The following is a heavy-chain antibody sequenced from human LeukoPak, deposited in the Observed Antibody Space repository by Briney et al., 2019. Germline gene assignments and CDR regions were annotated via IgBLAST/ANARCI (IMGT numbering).Heavy chain of an antibody. Sequence: GESLKISCKGSGYSFTSYWIGWVRQMPGKGLEWMGIIYPGDSDTRYSPSFQGQVTISADKSISTAYLQWSSLKASDTAMYYCARRKAYCGGDCYGIDYWGQGTLVTVSS. CDR1: GYSFTSYW. CDR3: ARRKAYCGGDCYGIDY. J-gene: IGHJ4*02. D-gene: IGHD2-21*01. V-gene: IGHV5-51*01. CDR2: IYPGDSDT.